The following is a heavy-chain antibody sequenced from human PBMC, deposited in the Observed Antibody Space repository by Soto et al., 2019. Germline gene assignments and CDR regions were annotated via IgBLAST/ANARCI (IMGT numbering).Heavy chain of an antibody. J-gene: IGHJ4*02. CDR2: INAGNGKT. D-gene: IGHD2-15*01. V-gene: IGHV1-3*01. CDR1: GYTFTSYA. Sequence: ASVKVSCKASGYTFTSYAMHWVHQAPGQRLEWMGWINAGNGKTKYSQKLQGRVTITRDTSASTAYMELSSLRSEDTAVYYCAGAPPRYCGGGSCIFDYWGKGPLVT. CDR3: AGAPPRYCGGGSCIFDY.